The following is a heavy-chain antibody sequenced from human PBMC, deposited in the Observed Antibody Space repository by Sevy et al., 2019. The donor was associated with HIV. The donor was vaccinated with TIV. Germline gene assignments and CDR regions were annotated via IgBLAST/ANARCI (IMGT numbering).Heavy chain of an antibody. Sequence: GGSLRLSCAASGFTFSSYGMHWVRQAPGKGLEWVAVIWYDGSNKYYADSVKGRFTISRDNSKNTLYLQMNSLRAEDTAVYYCARTEAVHSSSVPLDYWGQGTLVTVSS. CDR1: GFTFSSYG. CDR3: ARTEAVHSSSVPLDY. CDR2: IWYDGSNK. J-gene: IGHJ4*02. V-gene: IGHV3-33*01. D-gene: IGHD6-13*01.